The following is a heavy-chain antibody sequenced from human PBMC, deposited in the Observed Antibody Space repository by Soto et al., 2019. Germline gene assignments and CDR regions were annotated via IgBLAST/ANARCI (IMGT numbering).Heavy chain of an antibody. CDR1: GGTFSSYA. V-gene: IGHV1-69*13. CDR3: ARERGYSSGWYYFDY. J-gene: IGHJ4*02. CDR2: IIPIFGTA. D-gene: IGHD6-19*01. Sequence: GASVKVSCKASGGTFSSYAISWVRQAPGQGLEWMGGIIPIFGTANYAQKFQGRVTITADESTSTAYMELSSLRSEDTAVYYCARERGYSSGWYYFDYWGQGTLVTVSS.